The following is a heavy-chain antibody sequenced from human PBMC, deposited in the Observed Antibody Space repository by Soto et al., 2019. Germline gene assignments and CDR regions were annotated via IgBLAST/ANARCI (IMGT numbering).Heavy chain of an antibody. V-gene: IGHV4-59*01. D-gene: IGHD5-12*01. CDR1: GGSISSYY. CDR3: AGAVRESEYSGYDYPSFDY. J-gene: IGHJ4*02. Sequence: SETLSLTCTVSGGSISSYYWSWIRQPPGKGLEWIGYIYYSGSTNYNPSLKSRVTISVDTSKNQFSLKLSSVTAADTAVYYCAGAVRESEYSGYDYPSFDYWGQGTLVTVSS. CDR2: IYYSGST.